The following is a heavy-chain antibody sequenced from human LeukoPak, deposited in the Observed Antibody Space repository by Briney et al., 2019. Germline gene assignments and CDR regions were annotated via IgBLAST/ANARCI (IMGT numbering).Heavy chain of an antibody. V-gene: IGHV1-69*05. CDR2: IIPVFGTA. J-gene: IGHJ6*02. CDR1: GGTFSSYA. Sequence: ASVKVSCKASGGTFSSYAISWVRQAPGQGLEWMGGIIPVFGTANYAQKFQGRVTMTRNTSISTAYMELSSLRSEDTAVYYCARARNAITIFGVVTVRGGMDVWGQGTTVTVSS. CDR3: ARARNAITIFGVVTVRGGMDV. D-gene: IGHD3-3*01.